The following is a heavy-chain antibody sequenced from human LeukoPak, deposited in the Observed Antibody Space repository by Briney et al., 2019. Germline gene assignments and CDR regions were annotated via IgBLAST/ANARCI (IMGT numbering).Heavy chain of an antibody. CDR2: MNPNSGNT. V-gene: IGHV1-8*01. J-gene: IGHJ4*02. CDR3: QRAAYDILTGHYFDY. Sequence: GASVKVSCKASGYTFTSYDINWVRQATGQGLEWIGWMNPNSGNTGYAHKFQGRVTMTRNTSIRTVYMELSSLRSEDTVVYFWQRAAYDILTGHYFDYWGQGTLVTVSS. CDR1: GYTFTSYD. D-gene: IGHD3-9*01.